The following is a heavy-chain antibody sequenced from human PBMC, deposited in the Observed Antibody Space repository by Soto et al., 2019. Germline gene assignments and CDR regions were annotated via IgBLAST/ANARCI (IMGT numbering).Heavy chain of an antibody. CDR3: AREHDYGDYDFGPLDV. V-gene: IGHV3-13*01. CDR1: GFTFSSYD. Sequence: GGSLRLSCAASGFTFSSYDMHWVRQATGKGLEWVSAIGTAGDTYYPGSVKGRFTISRENAKNSLYLLMNSLRAGDTAVYYCAREHDYGDYDFGPLDVWGQGTTVTVSS. CDR2: IGTAGDT. J-gene: IGHJ6*02. D-gene: IGHD4-17*01.